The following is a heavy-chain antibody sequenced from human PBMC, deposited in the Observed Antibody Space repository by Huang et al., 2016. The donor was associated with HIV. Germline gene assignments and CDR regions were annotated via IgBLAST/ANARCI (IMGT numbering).Heavy chain of an antibody. J-gene: IGHJ4*02. Sequence: QVQLVESGGGVVQPGRSLRISCAASGFTFSSYGMHWVRQASGKGLEGVAVISYDARTKYYADSVKGRFSISRDNSKTTVYLQLNSRRVEDTAVYYCAKGGSAAAVLDFWGQGTLVTVSS. V-gene: IGHV3-30*18. CDR2: ISYDARTK. CDR1: GFTFSSYG. CDR3: AKGGSAAAVLDF. D-gene: IGHD6-13*01.